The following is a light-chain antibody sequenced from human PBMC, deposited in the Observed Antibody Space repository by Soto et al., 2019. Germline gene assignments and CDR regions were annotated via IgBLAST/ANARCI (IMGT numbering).Light chain of an antibody. CDR3: ISYAGSNNLV. CDR2: EVS. J-gene: IGLJ2*01. CDR1: SSDVGGYNY. V-gene: IGLV2-8*01. Sequence: QSALTQPPSASGSPGQSVTISCTETSSDVGGYNYVSWYQQHPGKVPKLMIYEVSKRPSGVPDRFSGSKSGNTASLTVSGLQAEDEADYYCISYAGSNNLVFGGGTKLTVL.